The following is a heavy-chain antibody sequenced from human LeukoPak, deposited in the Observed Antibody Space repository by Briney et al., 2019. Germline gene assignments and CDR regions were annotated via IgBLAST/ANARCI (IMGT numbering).Heavy chain of an antibody. CDR2: IYSSGST. CDR1: GGSISTYY. CDR3: ARGYSSSWYWFDP. D-gene: IGHD6-13*01. V-gene: IGHV4-59*01. Sequence: KPSETLSLTCTVPGGSISTYYWSWIRQPPGKGLEWIGYIYSSGSTNYNPSLKSRVTISVDTSKNQFSLKLSSVTAADTAIYYCARGYSSSWYWFDPWGQGTLVTVSS. J-gene: IGHJ5*02.